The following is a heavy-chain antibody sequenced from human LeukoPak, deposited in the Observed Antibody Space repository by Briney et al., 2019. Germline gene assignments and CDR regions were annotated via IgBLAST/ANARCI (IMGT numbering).Heavy chain of an antibody. CDR3: ARGGHYYGSGTSYDALFDY. V-gene: IGHV1-18*01. Sequence: GASVKVSCKASGGTFSSYAISWVRQAPGQGLEWMGWISAYSGNTNYAQKFQGRVTMTTDTSTSTGYMELRSLRSDDTAVYYCARGGHYYGSGTSYDALFDYWGQGTLVTVSS. J-gene: IGHJ4*02. CDR2: ISAYSGNT. D-gene: IGHD3-10*01. CDR1: GGTFSSYA.